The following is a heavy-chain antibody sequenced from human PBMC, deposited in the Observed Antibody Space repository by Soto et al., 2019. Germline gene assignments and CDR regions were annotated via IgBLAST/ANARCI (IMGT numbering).Heavy chain of an antibody. V-gene: IGHV1-69*06. Sequence: QVQLVQSGAEVKKPGSSVKVSCKASGGTFSSYAISWVRQAPGQGLEWMGGIIPIFGTANYAQKFQGRVTITEDKSTSKAYMELSSLRSEDTAVYYGARVVAPGHYDILNGYYGPHYDFDCWGQGTLVTVFS. CDR1: GGTFSSYA. CDR3: ARVVAPGHYDILNGYYGPHYDFDC. D-gene: IGHD3-9*01. J-gene: IGHJ4*02. CDR2: IIPIFGTA.